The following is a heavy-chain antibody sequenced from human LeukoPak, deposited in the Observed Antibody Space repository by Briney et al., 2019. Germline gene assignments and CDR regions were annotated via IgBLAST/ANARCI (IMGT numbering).Heavy chain of an antibody. CDR3: AKEDGYLDY. D-gene: IGHD5-24*01. CDR2: ISYDGSNK. CDR1: GFTFSSYG. Sequence: PGGSLRLSCAASGFTFSSYGMHWVRQAPGKGLEWVTVISYDGSNKYYADSVKGRSTISRDNYKNTLYMQMNSLRAEDTAVYYCAKEDGYLDYWGQGTLVTVSS. V-gene: IGHV3-30*18. J-gene: IGHJ4*02.